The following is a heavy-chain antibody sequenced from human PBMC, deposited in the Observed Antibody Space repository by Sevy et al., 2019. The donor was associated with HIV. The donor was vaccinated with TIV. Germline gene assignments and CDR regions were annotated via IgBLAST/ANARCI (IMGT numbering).Heavy chain of an antibody. V-gene: IGHV3-33*06. CDR2: IWYDGSDK. CDR3: AKPPYSGSWYSLDY. J-gene: IGHJ4*02. D-gene: IGHD6-13*01. CDR1: GFTFSSYC. Sequence: GGSLRLSCAASGFTFSSYCMHWVRQAPGKGLEWVAVIWYDGSDKYYADSVKGRFTISRDNSKNTLYLQMNSLRAEDTAVYYCAKPPYSGSWYSLDYWGQGTLVTVSS.